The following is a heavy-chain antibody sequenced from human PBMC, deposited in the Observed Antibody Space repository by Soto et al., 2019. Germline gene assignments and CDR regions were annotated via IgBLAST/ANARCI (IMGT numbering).Heavy chain of an antibody. J-gene: IGHJ4*02. Sequence: PGESLKNSCQGSGYSFTTYWIGWVRQMPGKGLEWMGIIYPGDSDTRYSPSFQGQVTISADKSISTAYLQWSSLKASDTAIYFCARRGYTYAEKYFDYWGQGTLVTVSS. CDR3: ARRGYTYAEKYFDY. CDR1: GYSFTTYW. D-gene: IGHD5-18*01. CDR2: IYPGDSDT. V-gene: IGHV5-51*01.